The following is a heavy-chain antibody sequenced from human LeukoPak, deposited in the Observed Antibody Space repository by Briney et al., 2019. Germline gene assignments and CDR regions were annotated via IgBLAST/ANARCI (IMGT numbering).Heavy chain of an antibody. CDR2: IKQDGSEK. D-gene: IGHD1-26*01. V-gene: IGHV3-7*01. J-gene: IGHJ4*02. CDR3: ARDMAWVGATNFDY. CDR1: GFTFSTYW. Sequence: GGSLRLSCAASGFTFSTYWMSWVRQAPGKGLEWVANIKQDGSEKYYVDSVKGRFTISRDNAKNSLYLQMNSLRAEDTAVYYCARDMAWVGATNFDYWGQGTLVTVSS.